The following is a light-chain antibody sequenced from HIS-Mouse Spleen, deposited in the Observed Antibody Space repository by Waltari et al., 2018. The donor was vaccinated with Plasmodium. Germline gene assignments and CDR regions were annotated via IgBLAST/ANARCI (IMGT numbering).Light chain of an antibody. Sequence: SYDLTQPPSVSVSPGQPARITCSGDALPKKSAYLYQQKSGQAPVLVIYEDRKRPSGIPERFSGASSGTMATLTISGAQVEDEADYYCYSTDSSGNHRVFGGGTKLTVL. CDR2: EDR. CDR1: ALPKKS. J-gene: IGLJ3*02. V-gene: IGLV3-10*01. CDR3: YSTDSSGNHRV.